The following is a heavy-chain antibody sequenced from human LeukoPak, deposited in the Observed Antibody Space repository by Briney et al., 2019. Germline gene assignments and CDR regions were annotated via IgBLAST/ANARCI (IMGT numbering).Heavy chain of an antibody. CDR2: INPGGGST. CDR3: ARALVSLNSRPFDY. CDR1: GYTLTTYY. J-gene: IGHJ4*02. Sequence: ASEKVSCKASGYTLTTYYMHWVRQAPGQGLEWMGIINPGGGSTSYAQKFQGRVTMTTDTSTSTVYMEVSSLRSEDTAVYYCARALVSLNSRPFDYWGQGTLVTVSS. D-gene: IGHD4-23*01. V-gene: IGHV1-46*01.